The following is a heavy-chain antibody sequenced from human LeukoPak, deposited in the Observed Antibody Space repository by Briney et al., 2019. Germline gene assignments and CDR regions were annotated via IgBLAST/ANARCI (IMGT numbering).Heavy chain of an antibody. V-gene: IGHV1-2*02. CDR1: GYSFSAFY. Sequence: GASVKVSCRASGYSFSAFYIHWVRQAPGQGLEWMGWINPNSGGTSFAQKFQGRVTLTRDTSISTAYMEVSSLRSDDTAVYYCARDEREWLSLILSDDALDIWGQGTKVTVSS. J-gene: IGHJ3*02. CDR3: ARDEREWLSLILSDDALDI. CDR2: INPNSGGT. D-gene: IGHD3-3*01.